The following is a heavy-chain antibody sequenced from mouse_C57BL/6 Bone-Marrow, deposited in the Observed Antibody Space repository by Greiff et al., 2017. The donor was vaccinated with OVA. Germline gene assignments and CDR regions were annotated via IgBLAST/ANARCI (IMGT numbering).Heavy chain of an antibody. D-gene: IGHD2-5*01. CDR1: GFNIKDYY. V-gene: IGHV14-2*01. CDR3: ARGYSNYKYAMDY. J-gene: IGHJ4*01. CDR2: IDPEDGET. Sequence: VQLKESGAELVKPGASVKLSCTASGFNIKDYYMHWVKQSTEQGLEWIGRIDPEDGETKYAPKFQGKATITADTSSNTTYLQLSSLTSEDTAVYYCARGYSNYKYAMDYWGPGTSVTVSS.